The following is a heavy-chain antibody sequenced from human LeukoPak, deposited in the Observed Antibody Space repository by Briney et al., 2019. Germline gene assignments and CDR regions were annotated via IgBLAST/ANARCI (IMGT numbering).Heavy chain of an antibody. J-gene: IGHJ3*02. Sequence: GASVKVSCKASGYTFTGYYMHWVRQAPGQGLEWMGWINPNGGGTNYAQKFQGRVTMTRDTSISTAYMELSRLRSDDTAVYYCARVRGYCSSTSCYWAFDIWGQGTMVTVSS. CDR2: INPNGGGT. CDR3: ARVRGYCSSTSCYWAFDI. CDR1: GYTFTGYY. D-gene: IGHD2-2*01. V-gene: IGHV1-2*02.